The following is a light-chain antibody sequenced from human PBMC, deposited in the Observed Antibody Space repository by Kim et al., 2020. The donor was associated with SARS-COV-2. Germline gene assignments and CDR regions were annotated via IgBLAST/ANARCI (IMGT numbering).Light chain of an antibody. CDR3: QQYNTSPLT. V-gene: IGKV4-1*01. CDR2: GAS. CDR1: QNLLFSSNNKNY. J-gene: IGKJ4*01. Sequence: ATIDCKSSQNLLFSSNNKNYLAWYQQKPGQPPKLLFSGASTRESGVPDRFSGSGSGTYFTLTINTLRAEDVAVYYCQQYNTSPLTFGGGTKVDIK.